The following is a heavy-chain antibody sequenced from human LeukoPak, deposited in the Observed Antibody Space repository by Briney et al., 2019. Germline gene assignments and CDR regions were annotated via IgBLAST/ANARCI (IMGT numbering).Heavy chain of an antibody. CDR1: GYTFTDYY. CDR3: ATGINYNSGWYGSFDS. D-gene: IGHD6-19*01. V-gene: IGHV1-2*02. J-gene: IGHJ4*02. Sequence: ASVKVSCKASGYTFTDYYIHWVRQAPGQGLECIGWIYPNTGGTNYPQQFEGRITMTRDTSISTAYMELTRLRFDDTAVYYCATGINYNSGWYGSFDSWGQGSLVTVSS. CDR2: IYPNTGGT.